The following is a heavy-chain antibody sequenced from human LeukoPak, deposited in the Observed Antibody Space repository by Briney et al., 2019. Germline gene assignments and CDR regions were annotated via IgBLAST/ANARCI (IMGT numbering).Heavy chain of an antibody. CDR3: ARDSYMAAADTWFDP. CDR1: GYTFTDYT. D-gene: IGHD6-13*01. Sequence: ASVKVSCKASGYTFTDYTIHWVRQAPGRRLEWMGWINSAYSNTKYSQKFQGRVTITSDTSASTAYMEVRSLTSEDTAIYYCARDSYMAAADTWFDPWGQGTLVTVSS. V-gene: IGHV1-3*01. J-gene: IGHJ5*02. CDR2: INSAYSNT.